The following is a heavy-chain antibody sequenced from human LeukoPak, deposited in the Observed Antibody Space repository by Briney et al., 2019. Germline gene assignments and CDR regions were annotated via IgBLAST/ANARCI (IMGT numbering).Heavy chain of an antibody. Sequence: SVKVSCKASGGTFSSYAISWVRQAPGQGLEWMGGIIPIFGTANYAQKFQGRVTITADESTSAAYMELSSLRSEDTAVYYCARSAPEGFWGPAVSLLSWFDPWGQGTLVTVSS. CDR2: IIPIFGTA. CDR3: ARSAPEGFWGPAVSLLSWFDP. CDR1: GGTFSSYA. V-gene: IGHV1-69*13. D-gene: IGHD3-16*01. J-gene: IGHJ5*02.